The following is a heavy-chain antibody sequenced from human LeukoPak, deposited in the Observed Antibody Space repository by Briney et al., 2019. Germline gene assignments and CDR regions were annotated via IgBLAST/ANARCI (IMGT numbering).Heavy chain of an antibody. CDR1: GFTFIIYS. V-gene: IGHV3-21*04. CDR2: IGGSSTSI. CDR3: AKGVIFWSGTYYFDY. D-gene: IGHD3-3*01. Sequence: PGGSLRLYCAASGFTFIIYSMNWVRQAPGKGLEWVSSIGGSSTSIYYADSVKGRFIISRDNAKNSLYLQMNSLRAEDTAVYYCAKGVIFWSGTYYFDYWGQGTLVTVSS. J-gene: IGHJ4*02.